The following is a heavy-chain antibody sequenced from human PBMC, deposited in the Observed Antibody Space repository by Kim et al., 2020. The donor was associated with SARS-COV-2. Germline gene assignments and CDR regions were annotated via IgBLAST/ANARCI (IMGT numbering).Heavy chain of an antibody. V-gene: IGHV3-53*01. CDR2: IYSGGST. CDR1: GFTVSSNY. Sequence: GGSLRLSCAASGFTVSSNYMSWVRQAPGKGLEWVSVIYSGGSTYYADSVKGRFTISRDNSKNTLYLQMNSLRAEDTAVYYCATITMVRGAYDAFDIWGQGKMVTVSS. CDR3: ATITMVRGAYDAFDI. J-gene: IGHJ3*02. D-gene: IGHD3-10*01.